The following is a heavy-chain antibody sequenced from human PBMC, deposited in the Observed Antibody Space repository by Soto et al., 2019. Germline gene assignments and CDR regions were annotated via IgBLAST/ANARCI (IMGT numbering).Heavy chain of an antibody. J-gene: IGHJ4*02. CDR2: INDSGST. CDR3: AGGQVYGSGSYPAY. V-gene: IGHV4-34*02. Sequence: QVQLQLWGAGLLKPSETLSLTCAVYGGSFRDNYWSWLRQPPGKGLEWIGEINDSGSTNYNPSLKSRVTMSIDTSKKQFSLKMNSVTAADTAVFYCAGGQVYGSGSYPAYWGQGALVTVSS. CDR1: GGSFRDNY. D-gene: IGHD3-10*01.